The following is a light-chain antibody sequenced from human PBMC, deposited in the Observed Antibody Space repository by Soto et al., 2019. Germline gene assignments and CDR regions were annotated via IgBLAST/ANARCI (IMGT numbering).Light chain of an antibody. CDR3: SSYTNFNSRACV. CDR1: SGDIGSYNR. CDR2: EVT. V-gene: IGLV2-14*01. J-gene: IGLJ1*01. Sequence: QSALTQPASVSGSPGQSITISCTGTSGDIGSYNRVSWYQQHPGKAPKLIIYEVTDRPSGVSNRFSGSKSGNTASLTISGLQAEDEAEYYCSSYTNFNSRACVFGTGTNVTVL.